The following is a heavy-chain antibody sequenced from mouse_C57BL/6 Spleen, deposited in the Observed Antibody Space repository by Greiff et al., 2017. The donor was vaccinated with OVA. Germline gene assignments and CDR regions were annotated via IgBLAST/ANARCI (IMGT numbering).Heavy chain of an antibody. CDR2: IYPGDGDT. Sequence: QVQLKESGPELVKPGASVKISCKASGYAFSSSWMNWVKQRPGKGLEWIGRIYPGDGDTNYNGKFKGKATLTADKSSSTAYMQLSSLTSEDSAVYFCARGDGSSYDYAMDYWGQGTSVTVSS. CDR3: ARGDGSSYDYAMDY. CDR1: GYAFSSSW. V-gene: IGHV1-82*01. J-gene: IGHJ4*01. D-gene: IGHD1-1*01.